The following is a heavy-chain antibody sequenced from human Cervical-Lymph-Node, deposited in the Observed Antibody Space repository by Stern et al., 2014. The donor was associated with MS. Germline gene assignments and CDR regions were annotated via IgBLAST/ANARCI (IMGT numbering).Heavy chain of an antibody. Sequence: EVQLVESGGGLVQPGRSLRLSCTASGFTFGDYAMSWFRQAPGKGLEWVGVIRSKPYGGTPEYAASVRGRFTISRDDSKSIAYLQMNSLKTEDTALYYCSRETGATEEYYFDYWGQGALVTVSS. D-gene: IGHD1-26*01. V-gene: IGHV3-49*03. J-gene: IGHJ4*02. CDR2: IRSKPYGGTP. CDR3: SRETGATEEYYFDY. CDR1: GFTFGDYA.